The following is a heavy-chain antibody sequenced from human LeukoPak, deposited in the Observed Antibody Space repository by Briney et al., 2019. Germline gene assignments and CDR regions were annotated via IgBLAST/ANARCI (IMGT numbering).Heavy chain of an antibody. V-gene: IGHV3-7*01. CDR3: ARGGGTFDY. CDR2: IKQDGSEK. J-gene: IGHJ4*02. CDR1: GFTFSSYW. D-gene: IGHD1-26*01. Sequence: GGSLRLSCAASGFTFSSYWMSCVRQAPGKGLEWVANIKQDGSEKSDVDSVKGRFTISRDNAKNSLYLQMNSLRAEDTAVYYCARGGGTFDYWGQGTLVTVSS.